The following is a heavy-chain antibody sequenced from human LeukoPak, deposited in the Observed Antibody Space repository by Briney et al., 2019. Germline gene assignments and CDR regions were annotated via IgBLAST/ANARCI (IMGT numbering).Heavy chain of an antibody. V-gene: IGHV4-61*02. D-gene: IGHD2-2*01. CDR1: GGSISSGGYS. J-gene: IGHJ6*03. CDR2: IYTSGST. CDR3: ARVTKDIVVVPAATYYYYYMDV. Sequence: SETLSLTCAVSGGSISSGGYSWSWIRQPPGKGLEWIGRIYTSGSTNYNPSLKSRVTMSVDTSKNQFSLKLSSVTAADTAVYYCARVTKDIVVVPAATYYYYYMDVWGKGTTVTVSS.